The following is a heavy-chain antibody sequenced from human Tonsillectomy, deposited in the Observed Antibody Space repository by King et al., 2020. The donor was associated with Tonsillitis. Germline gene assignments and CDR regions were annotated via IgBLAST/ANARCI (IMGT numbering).Heavy chain of an antibody. CDR1: GFTFSSYA. J-gene: IGHJ6*02. Sequence: VQLVESGGGLIQPGGSLRLSCAASGFTFSSYAMSWVRQAPGKGLEWVSGISGSGGSTYYADSVKGRFDISRENSKNTLYLQMNSLRAEDTAVYYCAKDRDFWSPHGMDVWGQGTTVTVSS. D-gene: IGHD3-3*01. CDR3: AKDRDFWSPHGMDV. V-gene: IGHV3-23*04. CDR2: ISGSGGST.